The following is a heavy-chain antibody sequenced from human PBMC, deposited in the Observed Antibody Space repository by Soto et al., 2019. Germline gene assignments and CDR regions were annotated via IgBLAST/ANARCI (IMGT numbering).Heavy chain of an antibody. CDR3: ARDHKWDGMDV. Sequence: SETLSLTCTVSGGSISSSSYYWGWIRQPPGKGLEWIGSIYYSGNTYYNPSLKSRLIMSVDTSKNQFSLKLTSVTAADTAVYFCARDHKWDGMDVWGQGTTVTVSS. D-gene: IGHD1-26*01. CDR1: GGSISSSSYY. J-gene: IGHJ6*02. CDR2: IYYSGNT. V-gene: IGHV4-39*07.